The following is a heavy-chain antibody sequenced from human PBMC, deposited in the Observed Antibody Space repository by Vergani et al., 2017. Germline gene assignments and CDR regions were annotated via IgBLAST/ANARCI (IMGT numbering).Heavy chain of an antibody. J-gene: IGHJ2*01. CDR3: ARATFASSSLVGRDFDL. V-gene: IGHV4-59*01. D-gene: IGHD6-6*01. Sequence: QVQLQESGPGLVKPSETLSLTCTVSGGSISTYYWSWIRQPPGKGLEWIGDIYYSGSTNYNPSLKSRVTISIDTAKNQFSLKLSSVTAADTAVYYCARATFASSSLVGRDFDLWGRGTLVTVSS. CDR1: GGSISTYY. CDR2: IYYSGST.